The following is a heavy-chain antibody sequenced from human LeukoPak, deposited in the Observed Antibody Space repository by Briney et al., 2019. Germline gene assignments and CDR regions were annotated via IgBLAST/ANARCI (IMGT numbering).Heavy chain of an antibody. CDR2: ISGSGGST. Sequence: QPGGSLRLSCEASGFTFSIFEMNWVRQAPGKGLEWVSAISGSGGSTYYADSVKGRFTISRDNSKNTLYLQMNSLRAEDTAVYYCAKDRANYYGSGSYPHSLDYWGQGTLVTVSS. J-gene: IGHJ4*02. D-gene: IGHD3-10*01. CDR1: GFTFSIFE. CDR3: AKDRANYYGSGSYPHSLDY. V-gene: IGHV3-23*01.